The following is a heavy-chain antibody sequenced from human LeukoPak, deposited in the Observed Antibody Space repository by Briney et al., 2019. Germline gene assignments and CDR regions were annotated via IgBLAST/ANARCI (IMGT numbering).Heavy chain of an antibody. CDR2: IYYSGST. CDR1: GGSISSGGYY. Sequence: SQTLSLTCTVSGGSISSGGYYWSWIRQHPGKGLEWIGYIYYSGSTYYNPSLKSRVTISVDTSKNQFSLKLSSVTAADTAVYYCARCVQVVPAAIIDYWGQGTLVTVSS. D-gene: IGHD2-2*01. V-gene: IGHV4-31*03. J-gene: IGHJ4*02. CDR3: ARCVQVVPAAIIDY.